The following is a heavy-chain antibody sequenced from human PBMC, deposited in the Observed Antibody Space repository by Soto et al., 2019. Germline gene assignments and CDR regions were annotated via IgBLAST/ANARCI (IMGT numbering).Heavy chain of an antibody. V-gene: IGHV1-8*01. Sequence: ASVKVSCKASGYTFSNYDLSWVQQATGQGLEWMGWMNPNSANTGYAQKFQGRVTMTRDTSITTAYMELGSLISEDTAVYYCARAIRDQLLSDNWGQGTPVTVSS. CDR1: GYTFSNYD. CDR3: ARAIRDQLLSDN. J-gene: IGHJ4*02. D-gene: IGHD1-26*01. CDR2: MNPNSANT.